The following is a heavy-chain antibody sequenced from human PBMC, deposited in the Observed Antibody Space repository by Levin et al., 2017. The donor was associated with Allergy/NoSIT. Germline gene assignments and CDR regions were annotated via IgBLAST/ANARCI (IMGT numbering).Heavy chain of an antibody. J-gene: IGHJ4*02. CDR3: AKPSFNSGSYYDY. D-gene: IGHD1-26*01. V-gene: IGHV3-7*01. CDR1: GFTFSPYW. Sequence: GGSLRLCCAASGFTFSPYWLSWVRQAPGKGLEWVATTKEDGSEIYYVDSVRGRFTISRDNAKNSLYVQMNSLRAEDTAIYYCAKPSFNSGSYYDYWGQGTLVTVSS. CDR2: TKEDGSEI.